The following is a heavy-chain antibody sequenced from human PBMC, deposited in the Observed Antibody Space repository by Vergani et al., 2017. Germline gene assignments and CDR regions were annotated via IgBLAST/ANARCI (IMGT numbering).Heavy chain of an antibody. CDR3: ARVNTETNGHLYYYYYMDV. CDR1: GGSFTSYH. D-gene: IGHD4-11*01. J-gene: IGHJ6*03. V-gene: IGHV4-34*01. Sequence: QVQLQQWGGGLLKPSETLSLTCVVNGGSFTSYHWTWIRQSPGEGLEWVGDIDHTGRPAYNPSLKSRLTMSVDKSRNQFSLTHNSVTATDTAIYFCARVNTETNGHLYYYYYMDVWGQGTAVTVS. CDR2: IDHTGRP.